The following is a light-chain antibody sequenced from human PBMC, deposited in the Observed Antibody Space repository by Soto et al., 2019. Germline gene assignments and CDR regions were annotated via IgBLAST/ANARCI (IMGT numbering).Light chain of an antibody. CDR1: QSVSRSD. V-gene: IGKV3-20*01. J-gene: IGKJ2*01. CDR3: QQYGSAPRDN. CDR2: GAS. Sequence: EIVLTQSPGTLSLSPGERATLSCRASQSVSRSDLAWYQQKPGQAPRLLIYGASSRATGIPDRFSGSGSGPDFTLTISRLEPEDFAVYYCQQYGSAPRDNFGQGAKLEIK.